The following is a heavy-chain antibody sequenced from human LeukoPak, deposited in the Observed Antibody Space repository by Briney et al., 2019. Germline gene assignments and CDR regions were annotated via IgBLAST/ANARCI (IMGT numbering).Heavy chain of an antibody. V-gene: IGHV3-23*01. J-gene: IGHJ4*02. Sequence: PGGSLRLSCAASGFTFTSYAMTWVRQAPGKGLEWVSGVSGSGGSKWYADSVKGRFTISRDNSKNTLYLQMDSPGAEDTAEYYCATMGYDFWSGYWPDYWGQGTLVTVSS. CDR2: VSGSGGSK. CDR1: GFTFTSYA. CDR3: ATMGYDFWSGYWPDY. D-gene: IGHD3-3*01.